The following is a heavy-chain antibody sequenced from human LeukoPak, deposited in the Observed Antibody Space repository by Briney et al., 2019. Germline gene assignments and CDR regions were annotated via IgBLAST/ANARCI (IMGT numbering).Heavy chain of an antibody. V-gene: IGHV4-59*01. CDR1: GGSLTSYY. CDR3: ARDRYSGYDGFGAFDI. Sequence: SETLSLTCAVSGGSLTSYYWSWIRQPPGKGLEWIGLFYYRGSTNYNPSLESRVTISVDTSKNRFSLKLSSVTAADTAVYYCARDRYSGYDGFGAFDIWGQGTMVTVSS. CDR2: FYYRGST. J-gene: IGHJ3*02. D-gene: IGHD5-12*01.